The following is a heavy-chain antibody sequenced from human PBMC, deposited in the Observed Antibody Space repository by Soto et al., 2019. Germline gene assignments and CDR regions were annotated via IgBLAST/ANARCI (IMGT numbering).Heavy chain of an antibody. D-gene: IGHD5-12*01. J-gene: IGHJ4*02. CDR2: IYYSGST. V-gene: IGHV4-61*01. CDR3: ARGGRGDGYNYDY. Sequence: SETLSLTCTVSGGSVSSGSYYWSWIRQPPGKGLEWIGYIYYSGSTNYNPSLKSRVTISVDTSKNQFSLKLSSVTAADTAMYYCARGGRGDGYNYDYWGQGTLVTVSS. CDR1: GGSVSSGSYY.